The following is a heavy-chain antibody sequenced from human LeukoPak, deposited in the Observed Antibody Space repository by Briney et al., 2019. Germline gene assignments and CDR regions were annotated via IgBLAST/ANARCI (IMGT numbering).Heavy chain of an antibody. Sequence: SETLSLTCTVSGGSISSYYWSWIRQPPGKGLEWIGYIYYSGSTNYNPSLKSRVTISVDTSKNQFSLKLSSVTAADTAVYYCASALLYSSSWFDYWDQGTLVTVSS. CDR1: GGSISSYY. D-gene: IGHD6-13*01. CDR3: ASALLYSSSWFDY. J-gene: IGHJ4*02. CDR2: IYYSGST. V-gene: IGHV4-59*01.